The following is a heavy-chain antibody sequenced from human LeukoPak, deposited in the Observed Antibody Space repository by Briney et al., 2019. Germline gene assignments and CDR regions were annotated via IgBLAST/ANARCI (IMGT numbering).Heavy chain of an antibody. D-gene: IGHD5-12*01. J-gene: IGHJ4*02. CDR2: INHSGST. Sequence: SETLSLTCAVYGGSFSGYYWSWTRQPPGKGLEWIGEINHSGSTNYNPSLKSRVTISVDTSKNQFSLKLSSVTAADTAVYYCARGALRLLDFWGQGTLVTVSS. CDR3: ARGALRLLDF. CDR1: GGSFSGYY. V-gene: IGHV4-34*01.